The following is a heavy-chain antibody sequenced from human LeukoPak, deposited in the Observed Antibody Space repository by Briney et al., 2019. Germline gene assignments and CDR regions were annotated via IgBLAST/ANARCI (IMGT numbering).Heavy chain of an antibody. CDR3: AEDGSRGVVTAMCDY. V-gene: IGHV3-23*01. D-gene: IGHD2-21*02. Sequence: GGSLRLSCAASGFTFSSYAMSWVRQAPGKGLEWVSAISGSGGSTYYADSVKGRFTISRDNSKNTLYLQMNSLRAEDTAVYYCAEDGSRGVVTAMCDYWGQGTLVTVSS. J-gene: IGHJ4*02. CDR2: ISGSGGST. CDR1: GFTFSSYA.